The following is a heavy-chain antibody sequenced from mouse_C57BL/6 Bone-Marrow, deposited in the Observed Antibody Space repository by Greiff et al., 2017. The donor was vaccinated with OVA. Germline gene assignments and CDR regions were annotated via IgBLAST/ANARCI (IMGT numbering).Heavy chain of an antibody. CDR3: ARSYDSISYWFAY. Sequence: QVTLKVSGPGILQPSQTLSLTCSFSGFSLSTFGMGVGWIRQPSGKGLEWLAHIWWDDDKYYHPALKSRRTIFKDTSKNQVFLKIANVDTADTATYDCARSYDSISYWFAYWGQGTLVTVSA. J-gene: IGHJ3*01. CDR2: IWWDDDK. V-gene: IGHV8-8*01. CDR1: GFSLSTFGMG. D-gene: IGHD2-5*01.